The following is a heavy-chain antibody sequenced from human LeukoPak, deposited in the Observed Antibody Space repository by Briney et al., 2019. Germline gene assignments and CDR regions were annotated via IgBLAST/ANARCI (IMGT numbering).Heavy chain of an antibody. CDR1: GFTFSSYS. Sequence: GGSLRLSCAASGFTFSSYSMNWVRQAPGKGLEWVSSISSSSSYIYYVDSVKGRFTISRDNAKNSLYLQMNSLRAGDTAVYYCARVPAAILLTTYGMDVWGQGTTVTVSS. CDR3: ARVPAAILLTTYGMDV. D-gene: IGHD2-2*02. V-gene: IGHV3-21*01. J-gene: IGHJ6*02. CDR2: ISSSSSYI.